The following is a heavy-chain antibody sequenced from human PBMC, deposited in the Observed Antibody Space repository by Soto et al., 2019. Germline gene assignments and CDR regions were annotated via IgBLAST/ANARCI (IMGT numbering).Heavy chain of an antibody. CDR3: ARDLAAGDH. D-gene: IGHD6-13*01. CDR2: INPASGST. Sequence: QVQLVQSGAEVKKPGASVKLSCRTSGYTFTHYYIHWVRQAPGQRLEWLAIINPASGSTNYAQDFQGRLTLTMDTSTTTVYMELSGLRAEDTAIFYCARDLAAGDHWGQGTLVTVSS. CDR1: GYTFTHYY. V-gene: IGHV1-46*01. J-gene: IGHJ4*02.